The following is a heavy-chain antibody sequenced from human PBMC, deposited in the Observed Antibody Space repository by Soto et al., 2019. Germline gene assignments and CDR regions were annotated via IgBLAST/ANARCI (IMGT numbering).Heavy chain of an antibody. V-gene: IGHV3-21*01. CDR3: ARLPSYDSSGYYCY. CDR1: GFTFSSYS. D-gene: IGHD3-22*01. J-gene: IGHJ4*02. Sequence: EVQLVESGGGLVKPGGSLRLSCAASGFTFSSYSMKWVRQAPGKGLEWVSSISSSSSYIYYADSVKGRFTISRDNAKNSLYLQMNSLRAEDTAVYYCARLPSYDSSGYYCYWGQGTLVTVSS. CDR2: ISSSSSYI.